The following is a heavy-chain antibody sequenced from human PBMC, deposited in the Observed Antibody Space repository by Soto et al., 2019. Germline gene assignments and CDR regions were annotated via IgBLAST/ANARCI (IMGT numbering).Heavy chain of an antibody. D-gene: IGHD3-16*02. V-gene: IGHV6-1*01. Sequence: PSQTLSLTCAISGDSVSSNSVVWNWIRQSPSRGLEWLGRTYYRSKWFYEYAESVRRRIAINTDTSTHQFSLQLNSVTPEDTAVYYLVRGSVIVTPITSSDYGGQATPITVPS. J-gene: IGHJ4*02. CDR2: TYYRSKWFY. CDR3: VRGSVIVTPITSSDY. CDR1: GDSVSSNSVV.